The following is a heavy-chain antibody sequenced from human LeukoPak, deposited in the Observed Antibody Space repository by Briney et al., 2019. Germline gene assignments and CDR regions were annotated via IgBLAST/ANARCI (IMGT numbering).Heavy chain of an antibody. Sequence: ASVTVSCKASGGTFSSYAISWVRQAPGQRLEWMGGIIPIFVTTSYAQKFQGRVTITTDECTITAYMELSSLRSEDTAVYYCAREYSGSYFDYWGQGTLVTVSS. D-gene: IGHD1-26*01. CDR2: IIPIFVTT. V-gene: IGHV1-69*05. CDR1: GGTFSSYA. J-gene: IGHJ4*02. CDR3: AREYSGSYFDY.